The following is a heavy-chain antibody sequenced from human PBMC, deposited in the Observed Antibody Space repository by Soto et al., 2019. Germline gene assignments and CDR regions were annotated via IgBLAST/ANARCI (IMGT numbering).Heavy chain of an antibody. Sequence: PGGSLRLSCSVSGFTFSNYAMPWVRQAPGKGLEYVSGITSDGDSTWHADSVKDRFTISIDNSKNTLFLQMSSLRVEDTAIYFCVKGNQLLRYYFEFWG. D-gene: IGHD2-15*01. V-gene: IGHV3-64D*06. CDR1: GFTFSNYA. CDR2: ITSDGDST. CDR3: VKGNQLLRYYFEF. J-gene: IGHJ3*01.